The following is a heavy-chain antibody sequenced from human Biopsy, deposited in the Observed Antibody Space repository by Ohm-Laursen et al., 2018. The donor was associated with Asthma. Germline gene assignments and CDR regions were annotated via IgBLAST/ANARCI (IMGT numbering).Heavy chain of an antibody. CDR2: INSVFGTT. Sequence: SSVKVSCKTLGGTFNTYVIGWVRQAPGQGLEWMGGINSVFGTTTYPQKFQDRVTITADDSTSTVYMELSSLRSEDTAVYYCARKAGSCISRTCYSLDFWGQGTLVAVSS. CDR1: GGTFNTYV. V-gene: IGHV1-69*01. J-gene: IGHJ4*02. CDR3: ARKAGSCISRTCYSLDF. D-gene: IGHD2-2*01.